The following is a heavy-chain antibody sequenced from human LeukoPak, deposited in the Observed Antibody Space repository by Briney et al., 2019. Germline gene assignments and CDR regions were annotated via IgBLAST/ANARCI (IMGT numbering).Heavy chain of an antibody. D-gene: IGHD3-10*01. CDR3: ARETYYYGSGSSYFDY. J-gene: IGHJ4*02. Sequence: SETLSLTCTVSGGSISSGDYYWSWIRQPPGKGLEWIGYIYYSGNTYYNPSLKSRVTISVDTSKNQFSLKLSSVTAADTAVYYCARETYYYGSGSSYFDYWGQGTLVTVSS. V-gene: IGHV4-30-4*01. CDR2: IYYSGNT. CDR1: GGSISSGDYY.